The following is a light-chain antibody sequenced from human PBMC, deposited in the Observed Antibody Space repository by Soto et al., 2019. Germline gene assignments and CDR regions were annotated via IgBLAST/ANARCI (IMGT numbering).Light chain of an antibody. CDR3: SSYAASRV. J-gene: IGLJ3*02. Sequence: QSVLTQPPSASGSPGQSVAISCTGTSSDVGGYNSVSWYQQHPGKAPKLIMYEVNKRPSGVPDRFSGSKSGNTASLTVSGLHAEDEAYYYCSSYAASRVFGGGTKVTVL. CDR2: EVN. CDR1: SSDVGGYNS. V-gene: IGLV2-8*01.